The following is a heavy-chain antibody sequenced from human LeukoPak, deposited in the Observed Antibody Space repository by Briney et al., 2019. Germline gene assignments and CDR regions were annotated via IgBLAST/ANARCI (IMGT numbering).Heavy chain of an antibody. CDR2: ISSSGSTI. Sequence: GALRLSCAASGFTFSDYYMSWIRQAPGKGLEWVSYISSSGSTIYYADSVKGRFTISRDNAKNSLYLQMNSLRAEDTAVYYCASRGYSGYDYRVDDAFDIWGQGTMATVSS. V-gene: IGHV3-11*01. J-gene: IGHJ3*02. CDR3: ASRGYSGYDYRVDDAFDI. CDR1: GFTFSDYY. D-gene: IGHD5-12*01.